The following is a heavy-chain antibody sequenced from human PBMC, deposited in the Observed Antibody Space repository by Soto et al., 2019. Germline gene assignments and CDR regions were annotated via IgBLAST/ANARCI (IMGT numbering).Heavy chain of an antibody. D-gene: IGHD2-21*02. J-gene: IGHJ4*02. V-gene: IGHV3-33*01. Sequence: GGSLRLSCAASGFTFSSYGMHWVRQAPGKGLEWVAVIWYDGSNKYYADSVKGRFTISRDNSKNTLYLQMNSLRAEDTAVYYCARGPRAYCGGDCYSMAICGQGPLVTVYS. CDR2: IWYDGSNK. CDR3: ARGPRAYCGGDCYSMAI. CDR1: GFTFSSYG.